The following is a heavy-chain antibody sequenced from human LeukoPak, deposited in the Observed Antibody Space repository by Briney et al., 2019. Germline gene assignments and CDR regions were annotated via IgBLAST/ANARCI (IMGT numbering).Heavy chain of an antibody. CDR1: GFTFSSYW. CDR2: IKQDGSEK. D-gene: IGHD3-3*01. Sequence: GSLRLSCAASGFTFSSYWMSWVRQAPGKGLEWVANIKQDGSEKYYVDSVKGRFTISRDNAKNSLYLQMNSLIAEDTAVYYCARARNYDFWSGPLGFYYYMDVWGKGTTVTVSS. V-gene: IGHV3-7*01. J-gene: IGHJ6*03. CDR3: ARARNYDFWSGPLGFYYYMDV.